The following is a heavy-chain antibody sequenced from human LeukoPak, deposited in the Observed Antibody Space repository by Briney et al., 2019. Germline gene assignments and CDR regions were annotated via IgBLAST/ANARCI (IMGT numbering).Heavy chain of an antibody. CDR1: GGTFSSYA. V-gene: IGHV1-69*06. D-gene: IGHD3-16*02. CDR2: IIPIFGTA. J-gene: IGHJ4*02. Sequence: SVKVSCKASGGTFSSYAISWVRQAPGQGLEWMGGIIPIFGTANYAQKFQGRVTITADKSTSTAYMELSSLRSEDTAVYYCALYDYVWGSYRYGFDYWGQGTLVTVSS. CDR3: ALYDYVWGSYRYGFDY.